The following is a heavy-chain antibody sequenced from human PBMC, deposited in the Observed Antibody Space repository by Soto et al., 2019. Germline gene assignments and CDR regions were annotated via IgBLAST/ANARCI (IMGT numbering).Heavy chain of an antibody. J-gene: IGHJ6*01. D-gene: IGHD3-10*01. Sequence: QVQLVQSGTEVKKPGSSAKVSCKASGGTFSNYVISWVRQAPGQGLEWMGGIIPRFGTTDYAKKFQGRIAITADEATTTVYMDLSSLRFEDTAVYFCEIDVGSGEWSVVWGQGTTVIVCS. CDR3: EIDVGSGEWSVV. CDR2: IIPRFGTT. V-gene: IGHV1-69*01. CDR1: GGTFSNYV.